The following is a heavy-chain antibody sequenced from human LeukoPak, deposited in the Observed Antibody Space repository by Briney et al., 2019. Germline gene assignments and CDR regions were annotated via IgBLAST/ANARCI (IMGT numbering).Heavy chain of an antibody. Sequence: GGSLRLSCAASDFSFTTYAMSWVRQAPEKGLEWVSSISGGGTITYYADSVKGRFTISRDNPKNTLYLQMNSLRAEDTAVYYCAKESSLLRGPLVIYYFDFWGQGTLVTVSS. D-gene: IGHD3-10*01. CDR3: AKESSLLRGPLVIYYFDF. CDR1: DFSFTTYA. J-gene: IGHJ4*02. CDR2: ISGGGTIT. V-gene: IGHV3-23*01.